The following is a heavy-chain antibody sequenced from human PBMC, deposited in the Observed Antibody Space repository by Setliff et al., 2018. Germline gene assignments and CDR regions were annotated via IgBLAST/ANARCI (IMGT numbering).Heavy chain of an antibody. CDR3: ARAGRNNYDSSGYYYDLYYYNYMDV. J-gene: IGHJ6*03. CDR1: GGTFSSYG. Sequence: SVKVSCKASGGTFSSYGISWVRQAPGQGLEWLGGTIPDFGTTNYAQEFQGRVTIITDESTSTAYMELSSLRFEDTAVYYCARAGRNNYDSSGYYYDLYYYNYMDVWGKGTTVTVSS. D-gene: IGHD3-22*01. V-gene: IGHV1-69*05. CDR2: TIPDFGTT.